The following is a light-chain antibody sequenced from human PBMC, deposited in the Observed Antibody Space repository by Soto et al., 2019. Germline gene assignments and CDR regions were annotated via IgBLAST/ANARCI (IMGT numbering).Light chain of an antibody. Sequence: QSALTQPASVSGSPGQSITISCTGTSSDVGNYKYVSWYQQHPGKAPKLMIYEVSNRPSGVSNRFSGSKSGNTASLTISGLQAEDETDYYCFSYTSSGTYVFGNGTKSP. CDR2: EVS. V-gene: IGLV2-14*01. CDR1: SSDVGNYKY. CDR3: FSYTSSGTYV. J-gene: IGLJ1*01.